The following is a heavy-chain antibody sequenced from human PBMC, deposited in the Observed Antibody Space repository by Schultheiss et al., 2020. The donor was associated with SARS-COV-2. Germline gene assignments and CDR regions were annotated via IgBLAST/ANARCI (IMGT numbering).Heavy chain of an antibody. V-gene: IGHV3-33*06. CDR3: AKDHDFWSGYVDY. CDR2: IWYDGSNK. J-gene: IGHJ4*02. CDR1: GFTFSSYS. D-gene: IGHD3-3*01. Sequence: GGSLRLSCAASGFTFSSYSMNWVRQAPGKGLEWVAVIWYDGSNKYYADSVKGRFTISRDDSKNTLYLQMNSLRAEDTAVYYCAKDHDFWSGYVDYWGQGTLVTVSS.